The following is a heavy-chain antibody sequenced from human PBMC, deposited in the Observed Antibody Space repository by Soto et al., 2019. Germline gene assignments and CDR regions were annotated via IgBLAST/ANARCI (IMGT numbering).Heavy chain of an antibody. D-gene: IGHD2-15*01. V-gene: IGHV1-8*01. CDR3: ATGLQHLVNLYYFDL. CDR2: MNPNSGNT. Sequence: ASVKVSCKASGYTFTSYDINWVRQATGQGLEWMGWMNPNSGNTGYAQKFQGRVTMTRNTSISTAYMELSSLRSEDTAIYYCATGLQHLVNLYYFDLWGQGTLVTSPQ. CDR1: GYTFTSYD. J-gene: IGHJ4*02.